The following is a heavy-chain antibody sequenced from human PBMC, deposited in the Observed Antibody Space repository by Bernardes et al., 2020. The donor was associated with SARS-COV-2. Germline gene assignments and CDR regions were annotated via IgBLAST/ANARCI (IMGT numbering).Heavy chain of an antibody. CDR3: ARTSSTWYEDF. J-gene: IGHJ4*02. Sequence: GGSLNLSCKASGYSFTNYWIGWVRQMPGKGLEWMGVIFPVDYDTRYSPSFQGQVTISADRSTTTAYLQWSSLKASDTAMYYCARTSSTWYEDFWGQGTLVSVSS. CDR1: GYSFTNYW. V-gene: IGHV5-51*01. D-gene: IGHD6-13*01. CDR2: IFPVDYDT.